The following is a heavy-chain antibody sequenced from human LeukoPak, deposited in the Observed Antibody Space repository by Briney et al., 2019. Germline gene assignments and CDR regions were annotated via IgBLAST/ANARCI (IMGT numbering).Heavy chain of an antibody. CDR2: IIPIFGTA. D-gene: IGHD4-23*01. CDR1: GGTFSSYA. Sequence: ASVKVSCKASGGTFSSYAISWVRQAPGQGLEWMGGIIPIFGTANYAQKFQGRVTITTDESTSTAYMELSSLRSEDTAVYYCARSTVVPSGYYYMDVWGKGTTVTVSS. CDR3: ARSTVVPSGYYYMDV. V-gene: IGHV1-69*05. J-gene: IGHJ6*03.